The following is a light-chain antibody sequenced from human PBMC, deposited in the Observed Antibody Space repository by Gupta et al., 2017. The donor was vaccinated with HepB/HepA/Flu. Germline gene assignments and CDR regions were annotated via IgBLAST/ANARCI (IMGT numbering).Light chain of an antibody. V-gene: IGLV1-44*01. CDR3: ATWDDSRNGQV. Sequence: QSVLTQPPSLSGTPGPRITISCSGTSSNIGSHTVSWYQQLPGTAPKLLIYDNDQRPSGVPDRVSGSKFVTSASLAISGLQSDDEADYYCATWDDSRNGQVFGGGTKLTVL. CDR2: DND. CDR1: SSNIGSHT. J-gene: IGLJ3*02.